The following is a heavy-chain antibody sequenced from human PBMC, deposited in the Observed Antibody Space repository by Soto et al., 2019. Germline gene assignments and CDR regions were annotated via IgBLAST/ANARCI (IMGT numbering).Heavy chain of an antibody. CDR3: ARGRITEFDY. D-gene: IGHD3-10*01. Sequence: QVQLVESGGGVVQPGRSLRLSCAASGFTFSSYPMHWVRQAPGKGLEWVAVISYDGSNKYYADSVKGRFTISRDNSKNTLYLQMNSLRAEDTAVYYCARGRITEFDYWGQGTLVTVSS. V-gene: IGHV3-30-3*01. J-gene: IGHJ4*02. CDR2: ISYDGSNK. CDR1: GFTFSSYP.